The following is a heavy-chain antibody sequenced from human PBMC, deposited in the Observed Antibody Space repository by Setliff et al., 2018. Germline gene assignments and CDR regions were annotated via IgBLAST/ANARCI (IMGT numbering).Heavy chain of an antibody. V-gene: IGHV4-59*01. CDR3: ARLSWNGLRYYGLDV. CDR1: GVSIGSYY. CDR2: IQKSGST. Sequence: PSETLSLTCNVSGVSIGSYYWSWIRQPPGKGLESIGYIQKSGSTNYNPSLMSRVSISVDTSKNQFSLKLRSVTAADTAVYYCARLSWNGLRYYGLDVWGQGTTGTVSS. J-gene: IGHJ6*02. D-gene: IGHD3-3*01.